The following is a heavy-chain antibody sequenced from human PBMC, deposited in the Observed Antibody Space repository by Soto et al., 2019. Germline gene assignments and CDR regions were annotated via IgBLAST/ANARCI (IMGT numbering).Heavy chain of an antibody. CDR3: ARGGTTGGLDV. V-gene: IGHV3-30*19. CDR1: GFTFRSYV. J-gene: IGHJ1*01. CDR2: TSYDGSDK. Sequence: QVQLVESGGGVVQPGTSLRVSCVGSGFTFRSYVIHWVRQAPGKGLEWVALTSYDGSDKYYGDSVRGRFTISRDNSRNTVDLQMYSLSLEDTALYCCARGGTTGGLDVWGQGTLVSVSS. D-gene: IGHD3-16*01.